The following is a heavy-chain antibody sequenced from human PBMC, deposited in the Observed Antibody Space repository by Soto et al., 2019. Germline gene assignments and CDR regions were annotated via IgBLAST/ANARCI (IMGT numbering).Heavy chain of an antibody. V-gene: IGHV1-3*01. CDR2: INAGSGNT. J-gene: IGHJ4*02. CDR3: ARAGDDCSTTSCYMIDY. CDR1: GYTFSRYA. D-gene: IGHD2-2*02. Sequence: QVQLVQSGAEVKKPGPSVKVSCKASGYTFSRYAMHWVRQAPGQRPEWMGWINAGSGNTKYSQKFQGRVTVTRDTSATTAYMELSSLRSEDTAVYYCARAGDDCSTTSCYMIDYWGQGTLVTVSS.